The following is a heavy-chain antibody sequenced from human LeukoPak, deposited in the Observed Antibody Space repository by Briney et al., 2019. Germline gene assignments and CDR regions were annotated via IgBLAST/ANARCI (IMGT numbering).Heavy chain of an antibody. CDR3: ATDRPYSSGWYLFDY. D-gene: IGHD6-19*01. J-gene: IGHJ4*02. CDR1: GFTFSSYG. V-gene: IGHV3-33*01. Sequence: GGSLRLSCAASGFTFSSYGMHWVRQAPGKGLEWVAVIWYDGSNKYYADSVKGRFTISRDNSKSTLYLQMNSLRAEDTAVYYCATDRPYSSGWYLFDYWGRGTLVTVSS. CDR2: IWYDGSNK.